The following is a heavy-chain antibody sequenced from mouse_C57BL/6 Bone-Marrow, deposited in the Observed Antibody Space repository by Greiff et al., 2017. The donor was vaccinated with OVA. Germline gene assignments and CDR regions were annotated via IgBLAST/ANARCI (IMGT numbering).Heavy chain of an antibody. CDR1: GYTFTDYN. Sequence: VQLQQSGPELVKPGASVKMSCKASGYTFTDYNMHWVKQSHGKSLEWIGYINPNNGGTSYNQKFKGKATLTVNKSSSTAYMELRSLTSEYSAVYYCSRLRRAMDYWGQGTSVTVSS. D-gene: IGHD2-12*01. CDR2: INPNNGGT. J-gene: IGHJ4*01. CDR3: SRLRRAMDY. V-gene: IGHV1-22*01.